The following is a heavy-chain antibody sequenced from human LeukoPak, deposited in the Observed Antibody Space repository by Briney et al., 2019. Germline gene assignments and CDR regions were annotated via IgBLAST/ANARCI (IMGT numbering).Heavy chain of an antibody. D-gene: IGHD3-3*01. CDR1: DGSISGHY. V-gene: IGHV4-4*07. CDR3: TRVSGGYDVSDY. J-gene: IGHJ4*02. Sequence: PSETLSLTCTVSDGSISGHYWNWIRHPAGKGLEWIGRIYSSGSTIYNPSLKSRVTMSVDTSKNQYSLKMSSVTAADTAVHYCTRVSGGYDVSDYWGQGTLVTVSS. CDR2: IYSSGST.